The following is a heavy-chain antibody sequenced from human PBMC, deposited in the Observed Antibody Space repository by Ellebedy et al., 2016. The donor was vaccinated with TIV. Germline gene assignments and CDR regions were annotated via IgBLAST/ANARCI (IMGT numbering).Heavy chain of an antibody. Sequence: GESLKISCKGSGYSFANYWISWVRQMPGKGLEWMGRIAPRDSYTSYSPSFQGHVTISADKSISTAYLQWSSLKASDTAMYYCARALHTGNYVNWFDPWGQGTLVTVSS. CDR3: ARALHTGNYVNWFDP. CDR1: GYSFANYW. J-gene: IGHJ5*02. CDR2: IAPRDSYT. V-gene: IGHV5-10-1*01. D-gene: IGHD3-16*01.